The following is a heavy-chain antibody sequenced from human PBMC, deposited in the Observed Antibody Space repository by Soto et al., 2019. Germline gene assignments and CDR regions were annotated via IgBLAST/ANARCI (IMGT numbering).Heavy chain of an antibody. CDR2: ISASNGNT. D-gene: IGHD3-16*01. CDR3: TRGGTPIDS. CDR1: GYTFTNFG. Sequence: QVQLVQSGAEVKKPGASVKVSCKASGYTFTNFGISWVRQAPGQALEWMGWISASNGNTNYAQNFQGRGTMTTDTSTSPAPMELRSLRSDDPAAYYCTRGGTPIDSWGQGTLVTVSS. V-gene: IGHV1-18*01. J-gene: IGHJ4*02.